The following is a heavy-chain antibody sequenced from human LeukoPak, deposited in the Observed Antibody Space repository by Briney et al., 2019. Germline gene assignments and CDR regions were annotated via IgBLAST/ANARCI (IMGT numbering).Heavy chain of an antibody. CDR3: TTYGDHDYMDV. V-gene: IGHV3-15*01. CDR1: DFTFRNAW. CDR2: IKSKTDGGAT. Sequence: GGSLRLSCAASDFTFRNAWMSWVRQAPGKGLEWAGRIKSKTDGGATDYAAPVKGRFTISRDDSKTTLYLQMNSLKIEDTAIYYCTTYGDHDYMDVWGKGTTVTVSS. D-gene: IGHD2-21*02. J-gene: IGHJ6*03.